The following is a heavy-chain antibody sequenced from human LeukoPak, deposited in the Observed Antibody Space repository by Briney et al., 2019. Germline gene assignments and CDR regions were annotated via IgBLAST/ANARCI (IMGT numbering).Heavy chain of an antibody. Sequence: GRSLRLSCATSGFTFSSHGFYWVRQAPGKGLEWVAVIWYDGSKKYYADSVKGRSTISRDNSKNTLYLEMNSLRAEDTAVYYCARDAEYCGGDCYSNWFDPWGQGTLVTVSS. CDR2: IWYDGSKK. CDR1: GFTFSSHG. V-gene: IGHV3-33*01. D-gene: IGHD2-21*02. J-gene: IGHJ5*02. CDR3: ARDAEYCGGDCYSNWFDP.